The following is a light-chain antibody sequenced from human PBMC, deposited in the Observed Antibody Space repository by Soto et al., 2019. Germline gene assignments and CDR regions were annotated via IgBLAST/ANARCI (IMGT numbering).Light chain of an antibody. J-gene: IGKJ2*01. Sequence: DIQMTQSPSSLSASVGDRVTITCRASQRIDNFLNWYQQKPGKAPKLLIYGASSLQSGVPSRFSGSGSGTDFTLTITSLQPEDSATYHCQQRYKTSLSSFGQGTKV. CDR3: QQRYKTSLSS. CDR1: QRIDNF. V-gene: IGKV1-39*01. CDR2: GAS.